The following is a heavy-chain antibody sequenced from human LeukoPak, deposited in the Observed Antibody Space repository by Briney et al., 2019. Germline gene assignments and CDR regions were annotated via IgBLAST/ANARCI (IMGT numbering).Heavy chain of an antibody. CDR2: ISYSGNT. V-gene: IGHV4-39*02. Sequence: SETLSLTCTVSGASISRSSHYWGWIRQPPGKGLEWIGTISYSGNTYYDPSLKSRLTISVDTSENRFSLRLSSVTAADTAVYYCARGRVWFGFFDLWGRGTLLTVSS. CDR3: ARGRVWFGFFDL. CDR1: GASISRSSHY. J-gene: IGHJ2*01. D-gene: IGHD3-10*01.